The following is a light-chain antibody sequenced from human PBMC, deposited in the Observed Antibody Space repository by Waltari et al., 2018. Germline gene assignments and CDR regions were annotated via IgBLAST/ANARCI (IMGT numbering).Light chain of an antibody. V-gene: IGKV1-9*01. J-gene: IGKJ1*01. CDR3: QQFNSYPRT. CDR2: AAS. CDR1: QDIYTY. Sequence: IQLTQSPSALSASVGAMVTITCRATQDIYTYLAWYQQEPGKAPKLLIYAASTLQSGVPSRFSGSGSGTDFTLTISSLQPEDFATYYCQQFNSYPRTFGQGTKVEIK.